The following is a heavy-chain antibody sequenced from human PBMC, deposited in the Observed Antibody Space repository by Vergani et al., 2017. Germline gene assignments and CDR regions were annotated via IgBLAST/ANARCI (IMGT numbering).Heavy chain of an antibody. V-gene: IGHV3-23*01. CDR2: ISGSGGST. CDR3: AKANPRNSGYDYLYYYHAMDV. D-gene: IGHD5-12*01. CDR1: GFSFNHYA. J-gene: IGHJ6*04. Sequence: EVQLLESGGDLVQPGGSLRLSCAASGFSFNHYAMNWVRQAPGQGLEWVSGISGSGGSTYYAGSVKGRFTISRDSSKNTLYLQMNSLTAGDTAVYYCAKANPRNSGYDYLYYYHAMDVWSKGITFTVSS.